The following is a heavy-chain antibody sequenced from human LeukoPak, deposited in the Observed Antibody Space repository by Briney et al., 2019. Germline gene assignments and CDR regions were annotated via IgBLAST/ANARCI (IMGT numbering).Heavy chain of an antibody. CDR1: GGSISSSDYY. CDR2: ISLWGGT. CDR3: SRESGAFCPFGY. J-gene: IGHJ4*02. V-gene: IGHV4-39*07. Sequence: PAETLSLTCTVSGGSISSSDYYWRWIRQPPGKGLEWIVQISLWGGTSYNPSLNGQVPISLDESRNQLSLDLTSVTTADTAIYYCSRESGAFCPFGYWGQGTLVIVPS. D-gene: IGHD1-26*01.